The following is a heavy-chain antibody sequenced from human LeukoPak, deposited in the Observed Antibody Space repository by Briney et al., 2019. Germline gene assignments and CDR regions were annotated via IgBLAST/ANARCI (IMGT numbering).Heavy chain of an antibody. D-gene: IGHD3-22*01. CDR2: IYHSGST. CDR3: ARAKTYYYDSSGYYKVSLFDY. CDR1: GGSISSGGYS. Sequence: NPSQTLSLTCAVSGGSISSGGYSWSWIRRPPGKGLEWIGYIYHSGSTYYNPSLKSRVTISVDRSKNQFSLKLSSVTAADTAVYYCARAKTYYYDSSGYYKVSLFDYWGQGTLVTVSS. V-gene: IGHV4-30-2*01. J-gene: IGHJ4*02.